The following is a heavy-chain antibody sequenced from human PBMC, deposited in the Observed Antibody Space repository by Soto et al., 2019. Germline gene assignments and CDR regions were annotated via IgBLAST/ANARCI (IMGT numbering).Heavy chain of an antibody. V-gene: IGHV3-7*03. D-gene: IGHD6-6*01. Sequence: PGGSLRLSCAASGFTFSSYWMSWVRQAPGKGLGWVANIKQDGSEKYYVDSVKGRFTISRDNAKNSLYLQMNSLRAEDTAVYYCARDRYQLAFDYWGQGTLVTVSS. CDR3: ARDRYQLAFDY. J-gene: IGHJ4*02. CDR1: GFTFSSYW. CDR2: IKQDGSEK.